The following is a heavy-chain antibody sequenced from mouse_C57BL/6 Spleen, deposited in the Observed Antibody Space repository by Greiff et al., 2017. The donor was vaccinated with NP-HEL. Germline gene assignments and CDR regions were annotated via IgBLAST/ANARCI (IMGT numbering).Heavy chain of an antibody. V-gene: IGHV2-5*01. CDR2: IWRGGST. J-gene: IGHJ1*03. CDR1: GFSLTSYG. D-gene: IGHD1-1*01. CDR3: AKGYYGSSPWYFDV. Sequence: VQLQQSGPGLVQPSQSLSITCTVSGFSLTSYGVHWVRQSPGKGLEWLGVIWRGGSTDYNAAFMSRLSITKDNSKSQVFFKMNSLQADDTAIYYCAKGYYGSSPWYFDVWGTGTTVTVSS.